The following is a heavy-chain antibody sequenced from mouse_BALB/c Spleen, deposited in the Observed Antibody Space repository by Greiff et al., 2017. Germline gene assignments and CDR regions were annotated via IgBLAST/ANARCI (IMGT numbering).Heavy chain of an antibody. Sequence: QVQLKESGAELVKPGASVKLSCKTSGYTFTSYWIQWVKQRPGQGLGWIGEIFPGTGTTYYNEKFKGKATLTIDTSSSTAYMQLSSLTSEDSAVYFCARRDDYFDYWGQGTTLTVSS. CDR3: ARRDDYFDY. J-gene: IGHJ2*01. CDR2: IFPGTGTT. V-gene: IGHV1S132*01. CDR1: GYTFTSYW.